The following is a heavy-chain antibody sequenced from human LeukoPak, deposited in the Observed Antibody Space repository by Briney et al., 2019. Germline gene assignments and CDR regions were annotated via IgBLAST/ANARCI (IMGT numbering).Heavy chain of an antibody. V-gene: IGHV4-4*07. D-gene: IGHD1-26*01. CDR3: ARGASGSYHYFDY. Sequence: PSETLSLTCTVSGGSINSYYWSWIRQPAGKGLEWIGRIYTSGTTNYNPSLKSRVTMSVDTSKNHFSLKLSSVTAADTAVYYCARGASGSYHYFDYWGQGTLVTVSS. CDR2: IYTSGTT. CDR1: GGSINSYY. J-gene: IGHJ4*02.